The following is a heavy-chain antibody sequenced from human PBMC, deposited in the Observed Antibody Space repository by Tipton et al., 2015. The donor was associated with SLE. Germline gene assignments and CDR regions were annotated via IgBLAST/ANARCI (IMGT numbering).Heavy chain of an antibody. J-gene: IGHJ6*03. Sequence: TLSLTCAISGDSIRSDIYYWGWIRQPPGKGLEWIGNIYHSGSTNYNPSLKSRVTISVDTSKNQFSLKLSSVTAADTAVYYCARDRVYSSSYYMDVWGKGTTVTVSS. D-gene: IGHD6-13*01. CDR1: GDSIRSDIYY. CDR3: ARDRVYSSSYYMDV. CDR2: IYHSGST. V-gene: IGHV4-61*01.